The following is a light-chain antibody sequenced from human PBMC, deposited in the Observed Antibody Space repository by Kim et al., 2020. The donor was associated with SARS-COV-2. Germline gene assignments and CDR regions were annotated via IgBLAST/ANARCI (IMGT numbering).Light chain of an antibody. CDR1: QSLLYRSDNKNY. CDR3: QQYYSTPYT. CDR2: WAS. V-gene: IGKV4-1*01. Sequence: DIVMTQSPASLAVSLGERATINCKSSQSLLYRSDNKNYLTWYQQKPGQPPKLLISWASTRESGVPERFSASGFGTDFTLTIRSLQAEDVAVYYCQQYYSTPYTFGQGTKLEI. J-gene: IGKJ2*01.